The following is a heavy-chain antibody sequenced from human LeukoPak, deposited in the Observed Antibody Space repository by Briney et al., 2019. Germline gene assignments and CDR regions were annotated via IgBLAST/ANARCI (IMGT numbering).Heavy chain of an antibody. CDR3: ARRGIAFGGVRRWFDP. J-gene: IGHJ5*02. D-gene: IGHD3-16*01. CDR1: GGSLTSSSYY. CDR2: IYYSGST. V-gene: IGHV4-39*07. Sequence: PSETLSLTCTVSGGSLTSSSYYWGWIRQPPGKGLEWNGSIYYSGSTYYKSSLKSRVTISLDTSKNQFSLKLSSVTAADTAVYYCARRGIAFGGVRRWFDPWGQGALVTVSS.